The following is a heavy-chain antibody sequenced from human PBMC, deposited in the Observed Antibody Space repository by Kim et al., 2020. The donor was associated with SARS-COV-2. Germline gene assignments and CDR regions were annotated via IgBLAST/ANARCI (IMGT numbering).Heavy chain of an antibody. CDR1: GFIFRSYT. J-gene: IGHJ4*02. V-gene: IGHV3-21*01. CDR2: ISATGSHK. D-gene: IGHD5-18*01. Sequence: GGSLRLSCAASGFIFRSYTLNWVRHAPGKGLEWVSSISATGSHKYYGESVKGRFTISRDNIQNSVHLQMDSLRAEDTAVYYCARGLGEYSYGSQYWGQGILVTVSS. CDR3: ARGLGEYSYGSQY.